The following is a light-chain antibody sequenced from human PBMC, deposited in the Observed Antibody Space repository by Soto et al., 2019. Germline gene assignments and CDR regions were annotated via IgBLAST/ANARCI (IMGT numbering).Light chain of an antibody. CDR2: KAS. Sequence: DIQMTQSPSTLSASVGDRFTFTCRASQTISSWLAWYQQKPGKAPKLLIYKASTLKSGVPSRFSGSGSGTEFTLTISSLQPDDFATYYCQHHNSYSEAFGQGTKVDIK. V-gene: IGKV1-5*03. J-gene: IGKJ1*01. CDR3: QHHNSYSEA. CDR1: QTISSW.